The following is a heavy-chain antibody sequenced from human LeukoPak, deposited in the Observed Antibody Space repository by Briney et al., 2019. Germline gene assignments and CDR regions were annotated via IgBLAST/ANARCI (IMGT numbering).Heavy chain of an antibody. J-gene: IGHJ3*02. CDR3: ARGFDAFDI. CDR1: GGSISSYY. V-gene: IGHV4-59*08. Sequence: PSETLSLTCTVSGGSISSYYWSWIRQPPGKGLEWIGYIYYSGSTNYNPSLKSRVIISVDTSKNQFSLKLSSVTTADTAVHYCARGFDAFDIWGQGTMVTVSS. CDR2: IYYSGST.